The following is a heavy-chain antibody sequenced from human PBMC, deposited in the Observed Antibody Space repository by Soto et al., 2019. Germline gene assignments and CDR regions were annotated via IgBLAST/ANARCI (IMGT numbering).Heavy chain of an antibody. D-gene: IGHD3-3*01. Sequence: LRLSCAASGFTFSSYDMHWVRQATGKGLEWVSAIGTAGDTYYPGSVKGRFTISRENAKNSLYLQMNSLRAGDTAVYYCARAMYYDFWSGYSGGYYFDYWGQGTLVTVSS. CDR3: ARAMYYDFWSGYSGGYYFDY. V-gene: IGHV3-13*01. CDR1: GFTFSSYD. J-gene: IGHJ4*02. CDR2: IGTAGDT.